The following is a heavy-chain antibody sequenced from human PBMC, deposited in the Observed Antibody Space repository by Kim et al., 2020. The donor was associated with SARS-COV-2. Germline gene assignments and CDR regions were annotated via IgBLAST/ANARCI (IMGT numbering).Heavy chain of an antibody. J-gene: IGHJ5*01. CDR3: ARDVYTYGYFDF. V-gene: IGHV4-39*07. Sequence: SETLSLTCSVSGDSINNKDSFWTWIRQPPGEGLEWIGSIYYPGDTYYRASLKSRVFMSVDTSKNQVFLRLTSVTSAYTATYFCARDVYTYGYFDFCCQG. CDR2: IYYPGDT. D-gene: IGHD5-18*01. CDR1: GDSINNKDSF.